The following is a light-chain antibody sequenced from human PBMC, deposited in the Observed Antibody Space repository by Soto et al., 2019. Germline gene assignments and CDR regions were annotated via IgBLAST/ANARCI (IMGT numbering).Light chain of an antibody. Sequence: DIPMTQSPSTLPASVGDRVTITCRASQSIITWLAWFQQAPGKAPKILISDASRLKSGVPSRFSGSGSGTESTLTISSLQPDDFATYYCQQYHIYPLTFGGGTRVEI. CDR1: QSIITW. CDR2: DAS. CDR3: QQYHIYPLT. V-gene: IGKV1-5*01. J-gene: IGKJ4*01.